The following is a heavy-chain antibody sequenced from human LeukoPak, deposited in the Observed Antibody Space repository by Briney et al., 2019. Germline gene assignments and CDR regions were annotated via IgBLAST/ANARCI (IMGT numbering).Heavy chain of an antibody. J-gene: IGHJ4*02. Sequence: GGSLRLSCAASGFTFSDYDMNWVRQAPGKGLVWVSRTNNDGSSTTYADSVKGRFTISRDTAKNTLFLQMNSLRDEDTAVYYCRAVAGPDDFWGQGTLVSVSS. D-gene: IGHD6-19*01. CDR1: GFTFSDYD. CDR2: TNNDGSST. CDR3: RAVAGPDDF. V-gene: IGHV3-74*01.